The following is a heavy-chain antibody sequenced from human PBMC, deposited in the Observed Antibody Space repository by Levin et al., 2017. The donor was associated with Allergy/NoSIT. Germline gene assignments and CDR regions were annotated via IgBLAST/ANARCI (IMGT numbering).Heavy chain of an antibody. CDR1: GYNFASYW. V-gene: IGHV5-51*01. CDR3: ARYRPVYGGNPDY. D-gene: IGHD4-23*01. CDR2: MNPHDSDT. Sequence: KVSCKGSGYNFASYWIGWVRQMPGKGLEWMGIMNPHDSDTPYSPSFQGQVTLSADKSISTAHLQWSSLTAPYTAMYYCARYRPVYGGNPDYWGQGTLVTVSS. J-gene: IGHJ4*02.